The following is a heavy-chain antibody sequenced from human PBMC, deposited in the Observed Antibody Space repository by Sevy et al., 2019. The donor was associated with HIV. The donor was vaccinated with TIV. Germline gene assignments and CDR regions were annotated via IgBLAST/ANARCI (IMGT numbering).Heavy chain of an antibody. V-gene: IGHV3-53*01. CDR2: LYSAGST. D-gene: IGHD6-19*01. J-gene: IGHJ4*02. CDR1: GFTVSSNY. Sequence: GGSLRLSCAASGFTVSSNYMSWVRQAPGKGLEWVSVLYSAGSTYYADSVKGRFTISRDKSRNTLYLEMNSLGAEDTAVYYCATDPGYSSGWSFSFDYWGQGTLVTVSS. CDR3: ATDPGYSSGWSFSFDY.